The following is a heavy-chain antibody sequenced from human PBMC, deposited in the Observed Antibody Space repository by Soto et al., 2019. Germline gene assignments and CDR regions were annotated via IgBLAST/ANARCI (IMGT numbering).Heavy chain of an antibody. CDR1: GLTFSSYA. V-gene: IGHV3-23*01. Sequence: GGSLRLSCAASGLTFSSYAMSWVRQAPGKGLEWVSAISIGGITYYADSVKGRFTISRDNSKNTLYLKMNSLRAEDTAVYYCAKLNDHADYWGQGTLVTVSS. D-gene: IGHD2-8*01. CDR2: ISIGGIT. J-gene: IGHJ4*02. CDR3: AKLNDHADY.